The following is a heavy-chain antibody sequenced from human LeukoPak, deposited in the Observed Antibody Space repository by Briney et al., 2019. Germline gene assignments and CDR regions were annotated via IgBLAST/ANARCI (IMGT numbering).Heavy chain of an antibody. CDR2: MKEDGSDI. D-gene: IGHD3-9*01. V-gene: IGHV3-7*01. J-gene: IGHJ4*02. CDR3: ARGGARYLDS. Sequence: HPGGSLRLSCVASGFSFSSYTMSWVRQAPGKGLEWVAKMKEDGSDIHYVDSVKGRFTICRDNAKNSLCLQMSSLRVEDTAVCYCARGGARYLDSWGQGILVTVSS. CDR1: GFSFSSYT.